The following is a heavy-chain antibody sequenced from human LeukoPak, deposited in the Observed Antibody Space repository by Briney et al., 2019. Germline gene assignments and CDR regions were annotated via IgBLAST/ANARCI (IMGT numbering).Heavy chain of an antibody. J-gene: IGHJ4*02. CDR3: ARDYSSSSLSN. V-gene: IGHV3-21*01. Sequence: GSLRLSCAASGFTFSSYSMNWVRQAPGKGLEWVSSISSSSYIYYADSVKGRFTISRDNAKNSLYLQMNSLRAEDTAVYHCARDYSSSSLSNWGQGTLVTVSS. CDR1: GFTFSSYS. CDR2: ISSSSYI. D-gene: IGHD6-6*01.